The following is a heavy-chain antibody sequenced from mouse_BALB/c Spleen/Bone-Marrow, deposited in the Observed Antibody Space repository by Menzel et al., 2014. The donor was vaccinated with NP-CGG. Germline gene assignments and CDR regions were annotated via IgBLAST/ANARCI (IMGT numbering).Heavy chain of an antibody. V-gene: IGHV1-63*02. D-gene: IGHD2-1*01. Sequence: QVQLKESGAELVRPGTSVKMSCKAAGYSFTNFWIGWVKQRPGHGLDWIGDIYPKNDDANYNEKFKDRATLTVDTSSSTAYMQLSGLTSEDSAIYYCTRHYGNYDYWGQGSTLTVSS. CDR3: TRHYGNYDY. CDR1: GYSFTNFW. CDR2: IYPKNDDA. J-gene: IGHJ2*01.